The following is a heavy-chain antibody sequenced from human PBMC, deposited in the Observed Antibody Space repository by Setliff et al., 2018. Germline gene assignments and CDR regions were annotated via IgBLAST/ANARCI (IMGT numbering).Heavy chain of an antibody. CDR3: ARGGTFRYFDF. CDR2: IYTSWSS. Sequence: TSETLSLTCTVSGGSISSASYYWGWIRQPAGKGLEWIGHIYTSWSSNYNPSLKSRVTMSVDTSKNQFSLQLSSVTAADTAVYYCARGGTFRYFDFWGQGAPVTVSS. V-gene: IGHV4-61*09. CDR1: GGSISSASYY. D-gene: IGHD5-12*01. J-gene: IGHJ4*02.